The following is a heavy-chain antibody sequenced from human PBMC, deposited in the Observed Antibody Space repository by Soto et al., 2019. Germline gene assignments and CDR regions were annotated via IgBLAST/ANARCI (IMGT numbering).Heavy chain of an antibody. J-gene: IGHJ6*02. V-gene: IGHV3-74*01. CDR3: GRGGREPVDV. D-gene: IGHD1-26*01. CDR2: INIERTTI. Sequence: GSLRLSCPASGYTFNNYWMHGVREVPGKGLVSVSRINIERTTINYGHSVKGRFSISRDNAKDTVSLQMNNLRGEDTGVYYCGRGGREPVDVWGQGTTVTVSS. CDR1: GYTFNNYW.